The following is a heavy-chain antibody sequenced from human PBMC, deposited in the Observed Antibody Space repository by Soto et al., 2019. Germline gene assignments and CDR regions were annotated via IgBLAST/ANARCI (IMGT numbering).Heavy chain of an antibody. V-gene: IGHV1-69*12. D-gene: IGHD2-8*01. CDR1: GGTFSSYA. J-gene: IGHJ4*02. CDR2: LIPIFGAA. CDR3: AWGRGGYYLIEVLDS. Sequence: QVQLVQSGAEVKKPGSSVKVSCKASGGTFSSYAISWERQAPGQGLEWMGGLIPIFGAANYAQKFQGRVTITADENTSAAYMELSSLSSEDTPVYYCAWGRGGYYLIEVLDSWGQGTLVTVSS.